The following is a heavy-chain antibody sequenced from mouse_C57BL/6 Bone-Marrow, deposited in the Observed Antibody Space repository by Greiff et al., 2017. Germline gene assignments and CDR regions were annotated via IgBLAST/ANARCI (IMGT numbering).Heavy chain of an antibody. V-gene: IGHV1-81*01. CDR2: IYPRSGNT. Sequence: VQLQQSGAELARPGASVKLSCKASGYTFTSYGISWVKQRTGPGLEWIGEIYPRSGNTYYNEKFKGKATLTADKSSSTAYMELRSLTSEDSAVYFCARGDYGSSYVLYWYFDVWGTGTTVTVSS. D-gene: IGHD1-1*01. CDR3: ARGDYGSSYVLYWYFDV. J-gene: IGHJ1*03. CDR1: GYTFTSYG.